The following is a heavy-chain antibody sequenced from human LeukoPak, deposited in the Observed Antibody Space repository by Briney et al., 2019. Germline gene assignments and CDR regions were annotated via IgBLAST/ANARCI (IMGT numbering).Heavy chain of an antibody. V-gene: IGHV3-7*04. CDR1: GFTVSSNY. J-gene: IGHJ4*02. CDR3: ARDSAVAGIRTFDY. D-gene: IGHD6-19*01. CDR2: IKQDGSEK. Sequence: GGSLRLSCAASGFTVSSNYMSWVRQAPGKGLEWVANIKQDGSEKYYVDSVKGRFTISRDNAKNSLYLQMNSLRAEDTAVYYCARDSAVAGIRTFDYWGQGTLVTVSS.